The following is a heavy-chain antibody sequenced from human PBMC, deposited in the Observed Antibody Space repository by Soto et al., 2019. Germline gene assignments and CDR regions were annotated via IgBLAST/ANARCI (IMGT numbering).Heavy chain of an antibody. CDR3: ARDSNGMLADENSSRWTGPGDY. D-gene: IGHD6-13*01. CDR2: INPSGGST. J-gene: IGHJ4*02. CDR1: GYTFTRYY. Sequence: VKVACKASGYTFTRYYMHCVRKNPGQGLEWMGIINPSGGSTSYAQKFQGRVTMTRDTSTSTVYMELSSLRSEDTAVYYCARDSNGMLADENSSRWTGPGDYWGQGTLVSAPQ. V-gene: IGHV1-46*01.